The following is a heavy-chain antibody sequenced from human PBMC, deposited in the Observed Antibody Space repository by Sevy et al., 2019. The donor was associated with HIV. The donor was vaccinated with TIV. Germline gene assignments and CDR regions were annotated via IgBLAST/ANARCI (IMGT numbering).Heavy chain of an antibody. CDR3: ARGGGVGATTTPDS. J-gene: IGHJ4*02. D-gene: IGHD1-26*01. Sequence: SVKVSCKASGGTFSSYAISWVRQAPGQGLEWMGVIIPIFGTANYAQKFQGRVTITADESTSTAYMELTRLKSDDTAVYYCARGGGVGATTTPDSWGQGTLVTVSS. V-gene: IGHV1-69*13. CDR2: IIPIFGTA. CDR1: GGTFSSYA.